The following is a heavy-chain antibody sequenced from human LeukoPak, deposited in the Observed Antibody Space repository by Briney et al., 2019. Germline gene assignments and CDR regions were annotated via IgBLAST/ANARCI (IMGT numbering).Heavy chain of an antibody. CDR1: GFTFSSHT. CDR2: IGGSGGRT. CDR3: VRDTGVSAYNDY. Sequence: GSLRLSCAASGFTFSSHTMNWVRQAPGKGLKWVSAIGGSGGRTDYADAVKGRFTISRDNSRNTLYLQRTSLRAEDTAVYYCVRDTGVSAYNDYWGQGTLVTVSS. J-gene: IGHJ4*02. V-gene: IGHV3-23*01. D-gene: IGHD2-8*02.